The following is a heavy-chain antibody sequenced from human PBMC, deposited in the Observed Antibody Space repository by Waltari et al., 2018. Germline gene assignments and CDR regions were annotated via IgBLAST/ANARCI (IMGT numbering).Heavy chain of an antibody. D-gene: IGHD3-3*01. J-gene: IGHJ4*02. CDR1: GYSFTTYW. CDR3: ARSQTGPYYDFWSGYGY. CDR2: IYPGDSET. Sequence: VQLVQSGAEMKKPGESLKFTAKGSGYSFTTYWIGRVRQVPGKGLEWVGIIYPGDSETRYRPSFQGQVTSSAEKSTSTAYLQWSSLKASDTAMYYCARSQTGPYYDFWSGYGYWGQGTLVTVSS. V-gene: IGHV5-51*01.